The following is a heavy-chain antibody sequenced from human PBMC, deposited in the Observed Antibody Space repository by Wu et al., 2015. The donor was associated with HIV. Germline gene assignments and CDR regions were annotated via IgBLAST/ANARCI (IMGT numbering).Heavy chain of an antibody. D-gene: IGHD1-26*01. CDR1: DHSLTNYG. J-gene: IGHJ4*02. V-gene: IGHV1-18*01. CDR2: ISTYNGRT. CDR3: AGEGAYSGSYPKTYYLDS. Sequence: QVQLVQSGAELRKPGSSVRASCKASDHSLTNYGITWVRQAPGQGLEWMGWISTYNGRTNYAQQFQGRLTVTTDTAATTAYMELTSLTSDDTAMYFCAGEGAYSGSYPKTYYLDSWGQGTLVTVSS.